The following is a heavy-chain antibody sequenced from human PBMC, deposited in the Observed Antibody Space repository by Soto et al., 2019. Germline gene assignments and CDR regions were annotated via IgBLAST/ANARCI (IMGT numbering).Heavy chain of an antibody. CDR2: ISYDGSNK. V-gene: IGHV3-30*18. CDR3: AKDGRGPYSSSWYDWFDP. J-gene: IGHJ5*02. D-gene: IGHD6-13*01. CDR1: GFTFSSYG. Sequence: QVQLVESGGGVVQPRRSLRLSCAASGFTFSSYGMHWVRQAPGKGLEWVAVISYDGSNKYYADSVKGRFTISRDNSKNTLYLQMNSLRAEDTAVYYCAKDGRGPYSSSWYDWFDPWGQGTLVTVSS.